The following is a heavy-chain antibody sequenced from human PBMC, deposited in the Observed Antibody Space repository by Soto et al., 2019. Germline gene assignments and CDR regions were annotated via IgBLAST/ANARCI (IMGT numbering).Heavy chain of an antibody. V-gene: IGHV4-59*01. CDR1: GGSISSYY. CDR2: IYYSGST. J-gene: IGHJ4*02. D-gene: IGHD6-13*01. Sequence: PSETLSLTCTVSGGSISSYYWSWIRQPPGKGLEWIGYIYYSGSTNYNPSLKSRVTISVDTSKNQFSLKLSSVTAADTAVYYCARDPDNIAAAGPYFDYWGQGTLVTVSS. CDR3: ARDPDNIAAAGPYFDY.